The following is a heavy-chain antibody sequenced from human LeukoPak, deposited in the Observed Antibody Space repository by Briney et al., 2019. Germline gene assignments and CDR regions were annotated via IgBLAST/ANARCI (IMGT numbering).Heavy chain of an antibody. J-gene: IGHJ5*02. CDR3: ARRIGIAVAPVP. CDR1: GYTFTSYD. D-gene: IGHD6-19*01. Sequence: ASVKVSCKASGYTFTSYDINWVRQATGQGLEWMGWMNPNSGNTGYAQKFQGRVTMTRNTSISTAYMELSSLKSEDTAVYYCARRIGIAVAPVPWSQGTLVTVSS. V-gene: IGHV1-8*01. CDR2: MNPNSGNT.